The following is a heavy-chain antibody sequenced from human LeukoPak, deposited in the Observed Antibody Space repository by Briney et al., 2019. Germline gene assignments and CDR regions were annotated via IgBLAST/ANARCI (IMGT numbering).Heavy chain of an antibody. CDR2: IYYSGST. V-gene: IGHV4-59*01. CDR1: GGSISSYY. J-gene: IGHJ4*02. CDR3: ARDVERSFDY. Sequence: SETLSLTCTVSGGSISSYYWSWIRQPPGKGLEWIGYIYYSGSTNYNPSLKSRVTISVDTSKNQFSLKLSSVTAADTAVYYCARDVERSFDYWGQGTLVTVSS. D-gene: IGHD1-1*01.